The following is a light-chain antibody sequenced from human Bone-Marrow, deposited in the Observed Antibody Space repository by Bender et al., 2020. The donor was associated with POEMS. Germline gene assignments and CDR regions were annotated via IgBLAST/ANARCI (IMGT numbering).Light chain of an antibody. Sequence: QSVLTQPPSASGTPGQRVTISCSGGSSNIGAHAVNWYQHLPGTAPKLLIYSSHRRPSEVPDRFSGSKSGNTASLTVSGLQAEDEAYYYCSSYAGTDNYWLFGGGTKLTVL. V-gene: IGLV1-44*01. CDR2: SSH. CDR1: SSNIGAHA. CDR3: SSYAGTDNYWL. J-gene: IGLJ3*02.